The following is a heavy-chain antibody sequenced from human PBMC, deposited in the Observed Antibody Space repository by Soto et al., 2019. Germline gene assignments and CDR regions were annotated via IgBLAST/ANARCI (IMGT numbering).Heavy chain of an antibody. Sequence: GGSLRLSCAASGFIFRSYGMHWVRQAPGKGREWVAMIWYDGSKKYYADSVKGRFTISRDNSKNALFLEMNTLRAEDTAVYYCARDGSGPQVRYFDLWGRGTLVTVSS. J-gene: IGHJ2*01. D-gene: IGHD3-3*01. CDR3: ARDGSGPQVRYFDL. CDR1: GFIFRSYG. CDR2: IWYDGSKK. V-gene: IGHV3-33*08.